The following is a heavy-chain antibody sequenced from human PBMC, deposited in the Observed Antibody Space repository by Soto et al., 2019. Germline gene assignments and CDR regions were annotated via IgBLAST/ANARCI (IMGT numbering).Heavy chain of an antibody. V-gene: IGHV4-61*01. CDR1: GGSISSSSYY. CDR3: AKVEGAAYFDY. D-gene: IGHD2-15*01. Sequence: PSETLSLTCTVSGGSISSSSYYWSWIRQPPGKGLEWIGYIYYSGSTNYNPSLKSRVTMSVDTSKNQFSLKLSSVTAADTAVYYCAKVEGAAYFDYWGQGTLVTVSS. CDR2: IYYSGST. J-gene: IGHJ4*02.